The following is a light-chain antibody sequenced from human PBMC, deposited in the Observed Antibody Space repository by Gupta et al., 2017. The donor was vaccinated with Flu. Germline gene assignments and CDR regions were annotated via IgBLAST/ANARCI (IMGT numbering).Light chain of an antibody. V-gene: IGKV1-9*01. CDR3: QQLNSYPRT. CDR1: QVNSSL. CDR2: AAS. Sequence: PSFLSASVGDRFSNTGRASQVNSSLLTWYQQKPGKAPKLLIYAASTLHSGVPSRFSGSGSGTEFTLTISSLQPEDFATYYCQQLNSYPRTFGHGTKVDIK. J-gene: IGKJ3*01.